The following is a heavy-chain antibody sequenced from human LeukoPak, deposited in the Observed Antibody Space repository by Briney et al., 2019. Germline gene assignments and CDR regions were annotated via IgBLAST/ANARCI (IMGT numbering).Heavy chain of an antibody. J-gene: IGHJ4*02. D-gene: IGHD5-18*01. CDR1: GGTFSSYT. Sequence: ASVKVSCKASGGTFSSYTISWVRQAPGQGLEWMGIISPSGGSTSYAQKFQGRVTMTRDTSTSTVYMELSSLRSEDTAVYYCARESGYSYGEGVDYWGQGTLVTVSS. CDR2: ISPSGGST. V-gene: IGHV1-46*01. CDR3: ARESGYSYGEGVDY.